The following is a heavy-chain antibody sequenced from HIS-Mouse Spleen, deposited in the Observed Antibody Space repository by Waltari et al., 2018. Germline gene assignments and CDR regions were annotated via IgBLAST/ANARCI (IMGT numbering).Heavy chain of an antibody. D-gene: IGHD7-27*01. Sequence: QVQLQQWGAGLLKPSETLSLPCAAYGGSFSVYYWSWIRQPPGKGLEWIGEINHSGSTNYNPSLKSRVTISVDTSKNQFSLKLSSVTAADTAVYYCARGLGIRYFDLWGRGTLVTVSS. CDR3: ARGLGIRYFDL. CDR2: INHSGST. J-gene: IGHJ2*01. CDR1: GGSFSVYY. V-gene: IGHV4-34*01.